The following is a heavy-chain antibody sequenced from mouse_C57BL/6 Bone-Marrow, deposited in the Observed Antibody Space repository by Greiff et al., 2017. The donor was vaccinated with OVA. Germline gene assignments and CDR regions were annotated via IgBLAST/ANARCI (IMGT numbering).Heavy chain of an antibody. V-gene: IGHV14-4*01. J-gene: IGHJ2*01. CDR1: GFNIKDDY. Sequence: VQLKESGAELVRPGASVKLSCTASGFNIKDDYMHWVKQRPEQGLEWIGWIDPENGDTEYASKFQGKATITADTSSNTAYLQLSSLTSEDTAVYYCTPGCPTTWGQGTTLTVSS. CDR2: IDPENGDT. CDR3: TPGCPTT. D-gene: IGHD2-13*01.